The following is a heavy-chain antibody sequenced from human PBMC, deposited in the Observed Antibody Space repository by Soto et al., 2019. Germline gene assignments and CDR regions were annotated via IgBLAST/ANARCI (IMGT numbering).Heavy chain of an antibody. D-gene: IGHD3-22*01. CDR2: VSVSGGTT. Sequence: GGSLRLSCAASGLMFNNYAMSWVRQAPGKGLEWASTVSVSGGTTYYADSLKGRFTISRDNSKKTVYLQMNRLRADDTAIYYCVKGLYYYDSSGYRLFDYWGQGTLVPVSS. CDR1: GLMFNNYA. J-gene: IGHJ4*02. V-gene: IGHV3-23*01. CDR3: VKGLYYYDSSGYRLFDY.